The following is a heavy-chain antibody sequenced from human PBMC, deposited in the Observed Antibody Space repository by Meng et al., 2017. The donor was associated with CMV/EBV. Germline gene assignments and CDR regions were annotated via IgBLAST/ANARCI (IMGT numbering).Heavy chain of an antibody. CDR3: ASAMGSYKVYYYYGMDV. CDR1: GFTFSSYW. Sequence: GESLKISCAASGFTFSSYWMSWVRQAPGKGLEWVANIKQDGSEKYYVDSVKGRFTISRDNAKNSLYLQMNSLRAEDTAVYYCASAMGSYKVYYYYGMDVWGQGTTVTVSS. CDR2: IKQDGSEK. V-gene: IGHV3-7*01. D-gene: IGHD1-1*01. J-gene: IGHJ6*02.